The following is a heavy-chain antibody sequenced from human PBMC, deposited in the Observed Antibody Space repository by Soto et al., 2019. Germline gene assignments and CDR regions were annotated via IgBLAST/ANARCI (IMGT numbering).Heavy chain of an antibody. Sequence: QVQLVQSGAEVKTPGASVKVSCKASGYTFTSHDINWMRQTTGQGLEWMGWMNPNSGHTNYAQKFQGGVTMTRDTSISTAYMELTNLRSEDTAIYYCASDMSTTWGQGTLVTVSS. CDR1: GYTFTSHD. CDR3: ASDMSTT. CDR2: MNPNSGHT. D-gene: IGHD3-16*01. J-gene: IGHJ5*02. V-gene: IGHV1-8*01.